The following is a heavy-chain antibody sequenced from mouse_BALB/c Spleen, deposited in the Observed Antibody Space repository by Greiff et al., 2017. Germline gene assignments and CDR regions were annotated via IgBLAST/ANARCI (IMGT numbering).Heavy chain of an antibody. CDR3: ARDGWGVYYFDY. CDR1: GFSLTSYG. J-gene: IGHJ2*01. D-gene: IGHD1-1*02. CDR2: IWAGGST. V-gene: IGHV2-9*02. Sequence: VHLVESGPGLVAPSQSLSITCTVSGFSLTSYGVHWVRQPPGKGLEWLGVIWAGGSTNYNSALMSRLSISKDNSKSQVFLKMNSLQTDDTAMYYCARDGWGVYYFDYWGQGTTLTVSS.